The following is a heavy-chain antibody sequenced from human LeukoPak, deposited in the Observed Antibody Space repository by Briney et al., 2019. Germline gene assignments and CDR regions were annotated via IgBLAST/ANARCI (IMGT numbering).Heavy chain of an antibody. Sequence: SETLSLTCTVSGGSISNSYWSWIRQSPGEGLEWIGYIHSSGITIYNPSLKSRLTISLVTSKNQFSLKLTSVTVADTAVYFCARGLPLGYCTYGVCYPPKHFDLWGQGTLVTVSS. CDR1: GGSISNSY. D-gene: IGHD2-8*01. V-gene: IGHV4-59*01. J-gene: IGHJ4*02. CDR2: IHSSGIT. CDR3: ARGLPLGYCTYGVCYPPKHFDL.